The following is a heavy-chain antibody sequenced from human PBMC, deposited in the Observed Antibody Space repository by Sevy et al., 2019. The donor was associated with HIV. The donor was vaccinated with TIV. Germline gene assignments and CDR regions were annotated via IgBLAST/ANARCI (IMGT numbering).Heavy chain of an antibody. J-gene: IGHJ4*02. CDR1: GFTLSDSG. CDR2: IQVDGREK. V-gene: IGHV3-30*02. Sequence: GGSLRLSCAASGFTLSDSGVHWVRQAPGKGLEWVAFIQVDGREKFYTDSVKGRFTISRDSSKNTLYLQMNSLRAEDTAIYYCAKDVPDQSWYDDFWSGSPCFDYWGRGTLVTVSS. D-gene: IGHD3-3*01. CDR3: AKDVPDQSWYDDFWSGSPCFDY.